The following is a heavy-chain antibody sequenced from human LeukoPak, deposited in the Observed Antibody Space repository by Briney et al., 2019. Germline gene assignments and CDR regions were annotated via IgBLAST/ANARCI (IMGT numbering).Heavy chain of an antibody. CDR3: ARVYSSGWYGNGMDV. CDR1: GGSFSGYY. J-gene: IGHJ6*02. V-gene: IGHV4-34*01. CDR2: INHSGST. Sequence: SETLSLTCAVYGGSFSGYYWSWIRQPPGKGLEWIGEINHSGSTNYNPSLKSRVTISVDTSKNQFSLKLSSVTAADTAVYYCARVYSSGWYGNGMDVWGQGTTVTVSS. D-gene: IGHD6-19*01.